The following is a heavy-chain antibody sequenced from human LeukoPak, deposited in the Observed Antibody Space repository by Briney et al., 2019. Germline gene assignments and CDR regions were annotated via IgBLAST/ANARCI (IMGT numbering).Heavy chain of an antibody. CDR1: GGTFSSYA. Sequence: SVKVSCKSSGGTFSSYAISLGRQAPGQGLEWMGVIIPIFGTANYAQKFQGRVTITTDESTSTAYMELSSLRSEDTAVYYCAREKYDSSGYYSLCFDYWGQGTLVTVSS. V-gene: IGHV1-69*05. CDR2: IIPIFGTA. CDR3: AREKYDSSGYYSLCFDY. J-gene: IGHJ4*02. D-gene: IGHD3-22*01.